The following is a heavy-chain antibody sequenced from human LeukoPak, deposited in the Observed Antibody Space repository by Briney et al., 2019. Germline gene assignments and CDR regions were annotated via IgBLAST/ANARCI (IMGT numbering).Heavy chain of an antibody. V-gene: IGHV3-30*04. D-gene: IGHD2-15*01. Sequence: GGSLRLSCAASGFTFSSYAMHWVRQAPGKGLEWVAVISYDGSNKYYADSVKGRFTISRDNSKNTLYLQMNSLRAEDTAVYYCARGYCSGGSCYPDYYYYYMDVWGKGTTVTVSS. CDR1: GFTFSSYA. CDR3: ARGYCSGGSCYPDYYYYYMDV. CDR2: ISYDGSNK. J-gene: IGHJ6*03.